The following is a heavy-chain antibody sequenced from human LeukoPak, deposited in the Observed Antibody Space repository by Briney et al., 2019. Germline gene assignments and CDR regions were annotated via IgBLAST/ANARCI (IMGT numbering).Heavy chain of an antibody. D-gene: IGHD3-3*01. Sequence: PGGSLRLSCAASGFTFSSYAMSWVRQAPGKGLEWVSAISGSGGSTYYADSVKGRFTISRDNSKNTLYLQMNSLRAEDTAVYYCAKDTRGGFWSGYYTGIWGYFDYWGQGTLVTVSS. CDR3: AKDTRGGFWSGYYTGIWGYFDY. J-gene: IGHJ4*02. V-gene: IGHV3-23*01. CDR2: ISGSGGST. CDR1: GFTFSSYA.